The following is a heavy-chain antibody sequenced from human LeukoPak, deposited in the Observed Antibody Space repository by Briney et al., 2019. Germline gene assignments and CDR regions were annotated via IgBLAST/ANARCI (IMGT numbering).Heavy chain of an antibody. V-gene: IGHV4-61*02. CDR2: IYTDGST. J-gene: IGHJ4*02. CDR1: GGSISSGSYY. D-gene: IGHD5-18*01. CDR3: ARDRGGYSYGLDY. Sequence: PSQTLSLTCTVPGGSISSGSYYWSWIRQPAGTGLQWIGRIYTDGSTNYNPSLKSRVTISVDTSKNQFSLKLSSVTAADTAVYYCARDRGGYSYGLDYWGQGTLVTVSS.